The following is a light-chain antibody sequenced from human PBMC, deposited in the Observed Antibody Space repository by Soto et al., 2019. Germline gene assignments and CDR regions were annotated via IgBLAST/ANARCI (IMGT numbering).Light chain of an antibody. Sequence: DIVMTQSPDSLAVSLGERATINCKSSQSVLYSSNNKNYLAWYQQKPGQPPKLLIYWASTRESGVPDRFSGSGSATDFTLTISSLQAEDVAVYYCQHYYSTPGTFGQGTKLEIK. CDR3: QHYYSTPGT. CDR2: WAS. V-gene: IGKV4-1*01. CDR1: QSVLYSSNNKNY. J-gene: IGKJ2*01.